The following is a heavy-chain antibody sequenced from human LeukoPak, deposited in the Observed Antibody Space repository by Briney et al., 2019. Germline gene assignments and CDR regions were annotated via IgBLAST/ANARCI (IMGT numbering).Heavy chain of an antibody. CDR2: IYHSGST. D-gene: IGHD5-18*01. V-gene: IGHV4-38-2*02. J-gene: IGHJ4*02. CDR3: ARGRIARLPYFDY. CDR1: GYSISSDYY. Sequence: SETLSLTCTVSGYSISSDYYWGWIRQPPGKGLEWIGSIYHSGSTYYNPSLKSRVTISISTSKNQFSLKLSSVTAADTAVYYCARGRIARLPYFDYWGQGTLVTVSS.